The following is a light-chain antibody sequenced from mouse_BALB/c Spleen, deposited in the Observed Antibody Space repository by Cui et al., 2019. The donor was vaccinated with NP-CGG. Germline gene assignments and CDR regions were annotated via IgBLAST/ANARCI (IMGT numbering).Light chain of an antibody. J-gene: IGLJ1*01. Sequence: QVDATQELALPTSPGETVTLTCRSSTGAVTTSNYANWVQEKPDHLFTGLIGGTNNRAPGVPARFSGSLIGDKAALTITGAQTEDEAIYFCALWYSNHWVFGGGTKLTVL. CDR1: TGAVTTSNY. CDR2: GTN. CDR3: ALWYSNHWV. V-gene: IGLV1*01.